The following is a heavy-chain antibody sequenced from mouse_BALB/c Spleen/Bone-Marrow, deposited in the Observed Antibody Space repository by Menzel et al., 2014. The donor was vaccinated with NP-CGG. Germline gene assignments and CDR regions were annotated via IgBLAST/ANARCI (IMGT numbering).Heavy chain of an antibody. CDR2: ISDGGSYT. CDR1: GFTFSDYY. J-gene: IGHJ4*01. Sequence: EVKVEESGGGLVKPGGSLKLSCAAPGFTFSDYYMYWVRQTPEKRLEWVATISDGGSYTYYPDSVKGRFTISRDNAKNNLFLQLSSLKSEDTAMYYCAREVSMDYWGQGTSVTVSS. V-gene: IGHV5-4*02. CDR3: AREVSMDY.